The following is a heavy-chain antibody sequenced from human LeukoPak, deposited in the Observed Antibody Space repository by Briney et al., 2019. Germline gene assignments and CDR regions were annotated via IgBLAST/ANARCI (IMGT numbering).Heavy chain of an antibody. D-gene: IGHD2-2*02. Sequence: SETLSLTCTVSGYSISSGYYWGWIRQPPGKGLEWIGSIYHSGSTYYNPSLKSRVTISVDTSKNQFSLKLSSVTAADTAVYYCASPIPETKPRSYWYFDLWGRGTLVTVSS. CDR2: IYHSGST. J-gene: IGHJ2*01. CDR1: GYSISSGYY. CDR3: ASPIPETKPRSYWYFDL. V-gene: IGHV4-38-2*02.